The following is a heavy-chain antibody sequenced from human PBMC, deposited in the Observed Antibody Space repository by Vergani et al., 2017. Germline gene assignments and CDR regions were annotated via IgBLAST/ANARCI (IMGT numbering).Heavy chain of an antibody. V-gene: IGHV4-61*02. CDR3: ARGGSSGWYGGGFDY. CDR1: GGSISSGSYY. Sequence: QVQLQESGPGLVKPSQTLSLTCTVSGGSISSGSYYWSWIRQPAGKGLEWIGRIYTSGSTHYNPSLQSRVTISVDTSKNQFSLKLSSVTAAGTAVYYCARGGSSGWYGGGFDYWGQGTLVTVSS. D-gene: IGHD6-19*01. J-gene: IGHJ4*02. CDR2: IYTSGST.